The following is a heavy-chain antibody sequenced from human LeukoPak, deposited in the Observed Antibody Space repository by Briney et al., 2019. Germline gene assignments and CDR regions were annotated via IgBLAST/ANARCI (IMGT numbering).Heavy chain of an antibody. CDR2: MNPNSGNT. J-gene: IGHJ6*03. V-gene: IGHV1-8*01. CDR3: ARAIGTYYYDSSGYVRYYYMDV. D-gene: IGHD3-22*01. CDR1: GYTFTSYD. Sequence: ASVKVSCKASGYTFTSYDINWVRQATGQGLEWMGWMNPNSGNTGYAQKFQGRVTMTRNTSISTAYMELSSLRSEDTAVYYCARAIGTYYYDSSGYVRYYYMDVWGKGTTVTISS.